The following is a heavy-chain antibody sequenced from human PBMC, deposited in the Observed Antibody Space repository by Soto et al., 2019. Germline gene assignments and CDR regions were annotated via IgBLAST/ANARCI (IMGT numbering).Heavy chain of an antibody. CDR2: ISGSGGST. Sequence: GGSLRLSCAASGFTFSSYAMSWVRQAPGKGLEWVSAISGSGGSTYYADSVKGRFTISRDNTKNTLYLQMNSLRAEDTAVYYCATGLHQPRPRGAFDIWGQGTMVTVSS. CDR3: ATGLHQPRPRGAFDI. CDR1: GFTFSSYA. D-gene: IGHD3-10*01. V-gene: IGHV3-23*01. J-gene: IGHJ3*02.